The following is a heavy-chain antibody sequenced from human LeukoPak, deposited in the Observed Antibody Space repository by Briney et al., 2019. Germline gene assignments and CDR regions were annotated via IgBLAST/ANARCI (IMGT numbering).Heavy chain of an antibody. J-gene: IGHJ4*02. D-gene: IGHD6-19*01. CDR2: ISWNSGSI. CDR3: AKGSGPYSSGWYGY. CDR1: GFTFDDYA. Sequence: GGSLRLSCAASGFTFDDYAMHWVRQAPGKGLEWVSGISWNSGSIGYADSVKGRFTISRDNAKNSLYLQMNSLRAEDTALYYCAKGSGPYSSGWYGYWGQGTLVTVSS. V-gene: IGHV3-9*01.